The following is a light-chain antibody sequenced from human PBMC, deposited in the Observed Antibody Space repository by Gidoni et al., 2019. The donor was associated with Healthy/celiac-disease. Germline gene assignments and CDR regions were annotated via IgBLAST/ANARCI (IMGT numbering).Light chain of an antibody. CDR2: LGS. CDR1: QSLLHSNGYNY. CDR3: RQALQTPYT. J-gene: IGKJ2*01. V-gene: IGKV2-28*01. Sequence: DIVMTQSPLSLPVTPGEPASISCRSSQSLLHSNGYNYLDWYLQKPGQSPPLLIYLGSNRASGVPDRFSGSGSGTDYTLKISRVEAEDVVVYYCRQALQTPYTFGQGTKLEIK.